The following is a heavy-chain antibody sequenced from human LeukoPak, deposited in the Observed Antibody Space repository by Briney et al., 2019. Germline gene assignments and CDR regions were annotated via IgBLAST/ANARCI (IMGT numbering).Heavy chain of an antibody. CDR3: ARGPQYYFDY. J-gene: IGHJ4*02. V-gene: IGHV4-34*01. CDR1: GGSFSGYY. Sequence: PSETLSLTCAVYGGSFSGYYWSWIRQPPGEGLEWIGEINHSGSTNYNPSLKSRVTISVDTSKNQFSLKLSSVTAADTAVYYCARGPQYYFDYWGQGTLVTVSS. CDR2: INHSGST.